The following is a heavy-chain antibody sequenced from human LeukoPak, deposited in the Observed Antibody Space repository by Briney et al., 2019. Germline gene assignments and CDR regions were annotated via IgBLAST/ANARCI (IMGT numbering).Heavy chain of an antibody. CDR2: IKYDGSEK. CDR3: AFNNNFKY. V-gene: IGHV3-7*01. Sequence: GGPLRLSCTASGLSFSGQWMNWVRQSPGQGLEWVANIKYDGSEKYYVDSVKGRFTISREDAKNSLSLQMDSVRPEDTAVYYCAFNNNFKYWGQGTLVIVSS. CDR1: GLSFSGQW. J-gene: IGHJ4*02. D-gene: IGHD1/OR15-1a*01.